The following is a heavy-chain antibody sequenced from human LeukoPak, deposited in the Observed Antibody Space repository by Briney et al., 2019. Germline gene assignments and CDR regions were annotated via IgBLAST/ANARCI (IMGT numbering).Heavy chain of an antibody. CDR1: GGSFSTHY. D-gene: IGHD3-22*01. CDR3: AGRRVHNYDSRGYYSRPQRAFDI. V-gene: IGHV4-34*01. J-gene: IGHJ3*02. CDR2: INHSGNT. Sequence: SETLSLTCAVYGGSFSTHYWSWIRQPPGKGLEWIGEINHSGNTNYNPSLKSRVTISVDTSKNQFSLKLSSMTAADTAVFYCAGRRVHNYDSRGYYSRPQRAFDIWGQGTMVTVSS.